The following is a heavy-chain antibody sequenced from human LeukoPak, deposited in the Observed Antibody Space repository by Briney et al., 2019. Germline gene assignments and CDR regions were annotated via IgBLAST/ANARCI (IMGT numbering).Heavy chain of an antibody. CDR3: ATDSHYAFDF. D-gene: IGHD4-17*01. CDR1: GFTFSPYS. V-gene: IGHV3-48*02. Sequence: GGSLRLSCAASGFTFSPYSLNWVRQAPGKGLEWVSNIRPGDSAKTYADSVRGRFTISRDDAKKSLYLQMDSLRDGDTAVYYCATDSHYAFDFWGLGTLVTVSS. CDR2: IRPGDSAK. J-gene: IGHJ4*02.